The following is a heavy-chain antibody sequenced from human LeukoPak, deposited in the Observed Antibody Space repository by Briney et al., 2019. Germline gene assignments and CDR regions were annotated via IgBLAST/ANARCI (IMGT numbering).Heavy chain of an antibody. J-gene: IGHJ4*02. D-gene: IGHD7-27*01. CDR1: GFTFSNAW. V-gene: IGHV3-15*01. Sequence: PGGSLRLSWAASGFTFSNAWMSWVRQAPGKGLEWLGRIKSKVHGETIDYAAPVKGRFTISRDDSENTLYLEMNSLETEDTGVYYCTTVWGGDWGQGTLVTVSS. CDR3: TTVWGGD. CDR2: IKSKVHGETI.